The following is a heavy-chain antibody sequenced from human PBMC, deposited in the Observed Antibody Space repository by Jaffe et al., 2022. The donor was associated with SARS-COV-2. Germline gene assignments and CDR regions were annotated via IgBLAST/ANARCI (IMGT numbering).Heavy chain of an antibody. D-gene: IGHD3-16*01. CDR3: VLLGPGNGFDV. Sequence: QITLKESGPTVVKPTQTLTLTCTVSGISLTTTGVGVGWIRQAPGEALEWLALVSWDGEKRYKPSLRSTCTITADTSRDRVVFTMANLDPFDTGTYYCVLLGPGNGFDVWGQGTMVTVSS. CDR1: GISLTTTGVG. J-gene: IGHJ3*01. CDR2: VSWDGEK. V-gene: IGHV2-5*04.